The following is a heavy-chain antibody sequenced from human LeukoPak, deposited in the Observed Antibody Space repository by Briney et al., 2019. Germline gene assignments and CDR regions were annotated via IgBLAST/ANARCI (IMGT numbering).Heavy chain of an antibody. CDR1: GFTFSDYY. J-gene: IGHJ4*02. CDR3: ARLTYSVDS. D-gene: IGHD2-21*01. CDR2: TSTTSTTI. V-gene: IGHV3-11*01. Sequence: GGSLRLSCAASGFTFSDYYMSWIRQAPGKGLEWASYTSTTSTTIYYPDSVKGRFTISRDNAKNSLSLQMNNLRAEDTAVYYCARLTYSVDSWGQGTLVTVSS.